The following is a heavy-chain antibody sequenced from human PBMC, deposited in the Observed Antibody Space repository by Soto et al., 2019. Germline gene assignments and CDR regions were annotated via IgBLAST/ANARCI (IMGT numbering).Heavy chain of an antibody. J-gene: IGHJ4*02. CDR2: IYHSGST. CDR3: ARDAGPRGGSAY. Sequence: SETLSLSCAVSGGSISSGGYSWSWIRQPPGKGLEWIGYIYHSGSTYYNPSLKSRVTISVDRSKSQFSLKLSSVTAADTAVYYCARDAGPRGGSAYWGQGTLVTVSS. D-gene: IGHD2-15*01. CDR1: GGSISSGGYS. V-gene: IGHV4-30-2*01.